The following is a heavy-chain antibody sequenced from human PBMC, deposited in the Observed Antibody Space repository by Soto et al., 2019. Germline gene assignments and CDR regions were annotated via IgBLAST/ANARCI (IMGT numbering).Heavy chain of an antibody. J-gene: IGHJ4*02. CDR2: ISSSSSQI. D-gene: IGHD4-17*01. CDR3: ARGNSGDYSIFH. V-gene: IGHV3-21*01. CDR1: GFAFRSYT. Sequence: EVQLVESGGGLVKPGGSLRLSCAVSGFAFRSYTMNWVRQAPGKGLEWVSSISSSSSQIYYTDSVKGRFTISRDNAKSSLYLQMNSLRVEDTAVYYCARGNSGDYSIFHWGQGTLVTVSS.